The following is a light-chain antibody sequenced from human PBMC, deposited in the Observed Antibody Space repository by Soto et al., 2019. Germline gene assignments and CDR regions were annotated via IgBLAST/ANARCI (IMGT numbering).Light chain of an antibody. CDR1: QSVGSNY. CDR2: GAS. V-gene: IGKV3-20*01. J-gene: IGKJ5*01. CDR3: HPYASSRRT. Sequence: EIVLTQSPGTLSLSPGERATLSCRASQSVGSNYLAWYQQTPGQAPRLLIHGASTRDTGIPDRFSGSGSGTDLTCSLSRLESEDSAVYYCHPYASSRRTFCQGTRMEMK.